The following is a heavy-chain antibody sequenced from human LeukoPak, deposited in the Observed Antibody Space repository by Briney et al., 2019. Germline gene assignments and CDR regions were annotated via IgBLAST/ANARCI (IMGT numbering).Heavy chain of an antibody. CDR1: GGSISSYY. J-gene: IGHJ6*03. D-gene: IGHD1-26*01. CDR2: IYYSGST. Sequence: SETLSLTCTVSGGSISSYYWSWIRQPPGKGLEWIGYIYYSGSTNYNPSLKSRVTMSVDTSKNQFSLKLSSVTAADTAVYYCSGSYLYYYYYYMNVWGKGTTVTISS. V-gene: IGHV4-59*03. CDR3: SGSYLYYYYYYMNV.